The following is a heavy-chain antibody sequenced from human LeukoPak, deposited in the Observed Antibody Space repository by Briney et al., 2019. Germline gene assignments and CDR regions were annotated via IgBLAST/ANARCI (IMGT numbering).Heavy chain of an antibody. Sequence: ASVKVSCKASGGTFSSYAISWVRQAPGQGLEWMGRIIPILGIANYAQKFQGRVTITADKSTSTAYMELSIRTSDMAGVYFCARGAMVGGVIIMDYWGQGTLVTVSS. J-gene: IGHJ4*02. CDR1: GGTFSSYA. D-gene: IGHD3-10*01. CDR2: IIPILGIA. CDR3: ARGAMVGGVIIMDY. V-gene: IGHV1-69*04.